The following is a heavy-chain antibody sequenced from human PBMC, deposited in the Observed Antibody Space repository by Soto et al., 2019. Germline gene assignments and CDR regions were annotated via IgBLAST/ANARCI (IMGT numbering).Heavy chain of an antibody. CDR3: ARLVYYEGSGSYRHFDY. CDR2: IYYSGST. Sequence: PLVPLPLPWTVAGGTIRSFDWRRIRQPPGMGLEWIGSIYYSGSTYYNPALKSRVTISVDTSKNQFVLKLSSVTAADTAVYYFARLVYYEGSGSYRHFDYWGQGTLVTVSS. J-gene: IGHJ4*02. D-gene: IGHD3-10*01. V-gene: IGHV4-59*05. CDR1: GGTIRSFD.